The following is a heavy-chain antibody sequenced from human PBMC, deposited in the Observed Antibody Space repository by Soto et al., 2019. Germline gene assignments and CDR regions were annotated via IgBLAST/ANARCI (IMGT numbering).Heavy chain of an antibody. V-gene: IGHV3-43*01. CDR2: ISWDGENT. Sequence: GGSLRLSCAASGFTFDDYAMHWVRQVPGKALEWVSLISWDGENTFYADSVKGRFTISRDSSRNSLYLQMNGLRSEDSALYYCGKDFDRDGYSYYIDHWGQGTLVTVSS. D-gene: IGHD5-18*01. CDR3: GKDFDRDGYSYYIDH. CDR1: GFTFDDYA. J-gene: IGHJ4*02.